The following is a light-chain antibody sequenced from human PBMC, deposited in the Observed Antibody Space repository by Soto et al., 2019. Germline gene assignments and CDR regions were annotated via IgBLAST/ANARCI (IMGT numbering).Light chain of an antibody. CDR3: QQRSKWPPST. CDR2: DAS. Sequence: EIVLTQSPATLSLSPGERATLSCRASQSVSSYLVWYQQKPGQAPRLLIYDASNRATGVPARFSGSGSGTASTLTISSLEPEDFAVYYCQQRSKWPPSTFGQGTRLEIK. J-gene: IGKJ5*01. CDR1: QSVSSY. V-gene: IGKV3-11*01.